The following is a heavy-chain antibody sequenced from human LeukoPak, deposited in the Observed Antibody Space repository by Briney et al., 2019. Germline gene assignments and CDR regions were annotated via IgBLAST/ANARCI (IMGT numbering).Heavy chain of an antibody. V-gene: IGHV3-30*03. CDR3: ARDQGAVDY. Sequence: GGSLRLSCAASGFTFSSYGMHWVRQAPGKGLEWVAVISYDGSNKYYADSVKGRFTISRDSAKNSLYLQMNSLRAEDTAVYYCARDQGAVDYWGQGTLVTVSS. D-gene: IGHD6-19*01. J-gene: IGHJ4*02. CDR1: GFTFSSYG. CDR2: ISYDGSNK.